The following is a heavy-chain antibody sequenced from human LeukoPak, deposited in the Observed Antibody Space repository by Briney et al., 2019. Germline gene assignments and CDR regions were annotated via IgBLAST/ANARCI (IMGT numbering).Heavy chain of an antibody. V-gene: IGHV3-73*01. J-gene: IGHJ5*02. CDR1: GFTLSGSA. Sequence: GGSLKLSCAASGFTLSGSAMHWVRQASGKELEWVGRIRSKANTYATAYAASVRGRFTISRDESKNTAYLQMNSLKTEDTAVYYCTRRSTDDSSGYYSTWGQGTLVTVSS. CDR2: IRSKANTYAT. D-gene: IGHD3-22*01. CDR3: TRRSTDDSSGYYST.